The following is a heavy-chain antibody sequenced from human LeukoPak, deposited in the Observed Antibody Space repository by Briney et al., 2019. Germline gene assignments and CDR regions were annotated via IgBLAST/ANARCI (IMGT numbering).Heavy chain of an antibody. J-gene: IGHJ6*02. CDR1: GGSISSYY. D-gene: IGHD3-3*01. CDR3: ARAVILRDYYYYGMDV. CDR2: IYTSGST. V-gene: IGHV4-4*07. Sequence: SETLSLTCTGSGGSISSYYWSWIRQPAGKGLEWIGRIYTSGSTNYNPSLKSRVTMSVDTSKNQFSLKLSSVTAADTAVYYCARAVILRDYYYYGMDVWGQGTTVTVSS.